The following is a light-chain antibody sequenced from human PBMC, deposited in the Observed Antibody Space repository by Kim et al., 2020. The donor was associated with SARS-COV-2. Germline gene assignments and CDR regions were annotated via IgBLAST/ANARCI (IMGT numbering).Light chain of an antibody. V-gene: IGKV3-20*01. CDR2: GAS. Sequence: LSPGERATLSCRASQSVSGTYLAWYQRKPGRRPTLLIYGASTRATGIPDRFSGSGSGTDFTLTISRLEPEDIAVYYCHQYGSSPTFGQGTKVDIK. CDR1: QSVSGTY. CDR3: HQYGSSPT. J-gene: IGKJ1*01.